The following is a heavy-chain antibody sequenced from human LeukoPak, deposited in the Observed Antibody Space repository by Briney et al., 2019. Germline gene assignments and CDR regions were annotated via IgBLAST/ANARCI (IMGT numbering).Heavy chain of an antibody. CDR3: ARDGYSSGPLRY. Sequence: GGSLRLSCAASGFTFSSYEMNWVRQAPGKGLEWVSYISSSGSTIYYADSVKGRFTISRGNAKNSLYLQMNSLRAEDTAVYYCARDGYSSGPLRYWGQGTLVTVSS. V-gene: IGHV3-48*03. CDR1: GFTFSSYE. D-gene: IGHD6-19*01. J-gene: IGHJ4*02. CDR2: ISSSGSTI.